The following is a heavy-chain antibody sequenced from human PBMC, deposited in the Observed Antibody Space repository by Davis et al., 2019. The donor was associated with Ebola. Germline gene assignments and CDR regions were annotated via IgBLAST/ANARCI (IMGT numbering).Heavy chain of an antibody. CDR2: IGIGGDT. J-gene: IGHJ3*02. CDR3: ASHDWSLGAFDI. Sequence: PGGSLRLSCAASGFTFSSSEFHWVRQATGKGLEWVSAIGIGGDTYYPGSVKGRFTISRENAKNSLYLQMNNLRVGDTAVYYCASHDWSLGAFDIWGQGTMVTVSS. D-gene: IGHD3-9*01. V-gene: IGHV3-13*01. CDR1: GFTFSSSE.